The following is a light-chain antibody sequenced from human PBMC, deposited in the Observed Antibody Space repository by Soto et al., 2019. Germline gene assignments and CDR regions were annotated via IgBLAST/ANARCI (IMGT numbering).Light chain of an antibody. J-gene: IGKJ3*01. CDR1: QGISSY. V-gene: IGKV1-9*01. CDR2: AAS. CDR3: QQYNSYSD. Sequence: IQLTQSPSFLSASVGDRVTITCRASQGISSYLAWYQQKPGKAPNLLIYAASTFQSVVPSRFGGSGSGTEFTLTIRSLKPDDFATYYCQQYNSYSDFGPGTKLDIK.